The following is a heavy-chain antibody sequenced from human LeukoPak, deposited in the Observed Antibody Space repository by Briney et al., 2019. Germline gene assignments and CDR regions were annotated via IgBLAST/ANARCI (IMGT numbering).Heavy chain of an antibody. CDR2: INSDGSST. D-gene: IGHD3-22*01. J-gene: IGHJ5*02. V-gene: IGHV3-74*01. Sequence: PGGSLRLSCAASGFTFSSYWMHWVRHAPGKGLVWVSRINSDGSSTSYADSVKGRFTISRDNAKNTLYLQMNSLRAEDTAVYYCAKDDDSSGYSNWFDPWGQGTLVTVSS. CDR1: GFTFSSYW. CDR3: AKDDDSSGYSNWFDP.